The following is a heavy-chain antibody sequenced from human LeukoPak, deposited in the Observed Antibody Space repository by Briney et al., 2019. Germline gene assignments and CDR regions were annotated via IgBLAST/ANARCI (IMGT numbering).Heavy chain of an antibody. J-gene: IGHJ4*02. CDR3: ARGDYDSSGSLDY. CDR2: IYTSGST. D-gene: IGHD3-22*01. CDR1: GGSLSSGSYY. Sequence: SQTLSLTCTVSGGSLSSGSYYWSWIRQPAGKGLEWIGRIYTSGSTNYNPSLKSRVTISVDTSKNQFSLKLSSVTAADTAVYYCARGDYDSSGSLDYWGQGTLVTVSS. V-gene: IGHV4-61*02.